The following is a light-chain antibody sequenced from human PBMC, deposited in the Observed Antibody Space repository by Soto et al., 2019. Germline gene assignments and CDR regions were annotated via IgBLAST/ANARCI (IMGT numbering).Light chain of an antibody. CDR3: SSYSSRSPLV. CDR2: DVN. Sequence: QSALTQPASVSGSPGQSITISCTGTSSDVGGYNFVSWYQQHPGKAPKLMIYDVNNRPSGVSNRFSGSKSGNTASLTISGLQAEDEADYYCSSYSSRSPLVFGGGTKLTVL. CDR1: SSDVGGYNF. V-gene: IGLV2-14*01. J-gene: IGLJ2*01.